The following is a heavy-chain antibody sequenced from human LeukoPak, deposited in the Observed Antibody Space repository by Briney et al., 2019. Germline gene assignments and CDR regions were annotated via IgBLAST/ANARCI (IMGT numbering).Heavy chain of an antibody. CDR2: FDPEDGET. D-gene: IGHD3-22*01. Sequence: ASVKVSCKVSGYTLTELSMHWVRQAPGKGLEWMGGFDPEDGETISAQKLQGRVTMTEDTSTDTAYLELSSLRSEDTAVYYCATVLGMGYYYDSSGYYYWGQGTLVTVFS. CDR3: ATVLGMGYYYDSSGYYY. V-gene: IGHV1-24*01. CDR1: GYTLTELS. J-gene: IGHJ4*02.